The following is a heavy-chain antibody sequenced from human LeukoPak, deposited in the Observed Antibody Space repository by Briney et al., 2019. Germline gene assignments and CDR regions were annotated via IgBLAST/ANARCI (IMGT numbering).Heavy chain of an antibody. CDR2: ISYDGSNK. CDR3: AKDGDYGEGDAP. J-gene: IGHJ4*02. Sequence: QPGRSLRLSCAASGFTFTSYAIHWVRQAPGKGLEWVAVISYDGSNKYYADSVKGRFTISRDNSKNTLYLQMNSLRAEDTAVYYCAKDGDYGEGDAPWGQGTLVTVSS. V-gene: IGHV3-30*04. CDR1: GFTFTSYA. D-gene: IGHD4-17*01.